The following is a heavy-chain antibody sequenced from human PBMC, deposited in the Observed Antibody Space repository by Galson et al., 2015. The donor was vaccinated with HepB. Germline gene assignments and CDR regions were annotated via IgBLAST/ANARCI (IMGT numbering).Heavy chain of an antibody. V-gene: IGHV3-30*03. Sequence: LSLTCTVSGGSISSSSYYWGWVRQAPGKGLEWVAVISYDGSNKYYADSVKGRFTISRDNSKNTLYLQMNSLRAEDTAVYYCARGGDILTGYIDAFDIWGQGTMVTVSS. CDR1: GGSISSSSYY. CDR2: ISYDGSNK. J-gene: IGHJ3*02. CDR3: ARGGDILTGYIDAFDI. D-gene: IGHD3-9*01.